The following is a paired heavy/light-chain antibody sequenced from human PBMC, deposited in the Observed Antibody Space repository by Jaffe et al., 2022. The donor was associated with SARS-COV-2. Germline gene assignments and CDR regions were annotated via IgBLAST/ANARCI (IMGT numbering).Heavy chain of an antibody. J-gene: IGHJ4*02. CDR3: VRVLGGGYCDH. CDR1: GFTFSDHF. D-gene: IGHD3-16*01. Sequence: EVQLMESGGGLVQPGGSLRLSCAASGFTFSDHFMDWVRQAPGKGLEWVGRIRDKADSYSTEYAASVTGRFTISRDDSQNSVYLQMSSLKAEDTAVYYCVRVLGGGYCDHWGQGTLVTVSS. CDR2: IRDKADSYST. V-gene: IGHV3-72*01.
Light chain of an antibody. CDR3: QQLYRYPLT. J-gene: IGKJ4*01. CDR2: QAS. V-gene: IGKV1-5*03. CDR1: QNIGSR. Sequence: DIQMTQSPSTLSASVGDRVTITCRASQNIGSRLAWYQQKPGKAPNLLIYQASSLESGVPSRFSGKGSGSGTEFTLTISSLQPDDFAAYYCQQLYRYPLTFGGGTKVEIK.